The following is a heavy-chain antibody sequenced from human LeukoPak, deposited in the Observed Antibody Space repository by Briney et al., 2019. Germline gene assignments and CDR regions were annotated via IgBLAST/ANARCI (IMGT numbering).Heavy chain of an antibody. CDR1: GFTFSSYG. CDR2: ISGSGGST. Sequence: GGSLRLSCAASGFTFSSYGMSWVRQAPGKGLEWVSAISGSGGSTYYADSVKGRFTISRDNSKNTLYLQMNSLRAEDTTVYYCARTRTTVTYYFDYWGQGTLVTVSS. J-gene: IGHJ4*02. D-gene: IGHD4-17*01. V-gene: IGHV3-23*01. CDR3: ARTRTTVTYYFDY.